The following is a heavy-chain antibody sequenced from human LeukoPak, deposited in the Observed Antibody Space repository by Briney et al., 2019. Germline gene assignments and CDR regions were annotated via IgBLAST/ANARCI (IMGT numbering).Heavy chain of an antibody. V-gene: IGHV1-2*02. D-gene: IGHD6-19*01. CDR3: ARGGLGPRENFDY. Sequence: GASVKVSCKASGYTFTGYYMHWVRQAPGQGLEWMGWINPNSGGTNYAQKFQGRVTMTRDTSISTAYMELSSLRSEDTAVYYCARGGLGPRENFDYWGQGTLVTVSS. J-gene: IGHJ4*02. CDR1: GYTFTGYY. CDR2: INPNSGGT.